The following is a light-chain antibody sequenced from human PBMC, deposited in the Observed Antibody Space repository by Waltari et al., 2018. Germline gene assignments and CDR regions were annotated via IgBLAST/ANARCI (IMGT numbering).Light chain of an antibody. CDR3: QSYDSSLRAVV. J-gene: IGLJ3*02. CDR2: AND. Sequence: QSVLTQPPSVSAAPGQRVTISCTGGSSNIQTPYFVSWYQQLPGTAPKLLISANDSRPSGVPDRFSGSKSGTSASLAITGLQAEDEADYYCQSYDSSLRAVVFGGGTKLTVL. V-gene: IGLV1-40*01. CDR1: SSNIQTPYF.